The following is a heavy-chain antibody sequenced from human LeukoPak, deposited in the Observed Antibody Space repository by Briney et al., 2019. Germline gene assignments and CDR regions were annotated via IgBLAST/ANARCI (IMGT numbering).Heavy chain of an antibody. V-gene: IGHV3-21*01. CDR1: GFTFSSYS. J-gene: IGHJ4*02. CDR2: ISSSSSHI. CDR3: ARDPSGYYQFDS. D-gene: IGHD3-22*01. Sequence: PGGSLRLSCAASGFTFSSYSMNWVRQAPGKGLEWVSSISSSSSHIYYADSVKGRFTISRDNAKNSLYLQMNSLRAEDTAVYYCARDPSGYYQFDSWGQGTLVTVSS.